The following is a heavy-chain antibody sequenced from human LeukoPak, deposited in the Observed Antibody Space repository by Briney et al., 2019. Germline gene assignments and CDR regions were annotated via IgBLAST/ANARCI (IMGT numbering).Heavy chain of an antibody. Sequence: GSLRLSCAASGFTVSSNYMSWVRQAPGKGLEWVSVIYSGGSTYCADSVKGRFTISRDNSKNTLYLQMNSLRAEDTAVYYCARYEWELLSFDYWGQGTLVTVSS. CDR2: IYSGGST. CDR1: GFTVSSNY. D-gene: IGHD1-26*01. V-gene: IGHV3-66*01. J-gene: IGHJ4*02. CDR3: ARYEWELLSFDY.